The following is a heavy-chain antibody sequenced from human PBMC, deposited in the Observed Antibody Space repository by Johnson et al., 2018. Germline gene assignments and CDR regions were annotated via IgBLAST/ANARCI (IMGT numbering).Heavy chain of an antibody. J-gene: IGHJ6*03. CDR2: YIGNI. Sequence: QVQLQESGPGLVKPSETLSLTCPVSSGSISFYYWNGIHYIGNINSNPSLKRRVTISVDTSKNHFSLKLSSVTAAETAVYYCAKCLSGMNRGRNWNYRTYYYHHYLDVWGKGTTVTVSS. D-gene: IGHD1-7*01. V-gene: IGHV4-59*01. CDR1: SGSISFYY. CDR3: AKCLSGMNRGRNWNYRTYYYHHYLDV.